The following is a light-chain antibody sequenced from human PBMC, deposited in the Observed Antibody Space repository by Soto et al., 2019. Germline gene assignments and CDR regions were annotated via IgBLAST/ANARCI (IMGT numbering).Light chain of an antibody. Sequence: EIVMTQSPATLSVSPGERATLSCRSSQSVYNNLAWYQQKPGQAPRLLIYGASTRATGIPARFSGSGSGTDFTLTIRRLEPGDSAVYYCQEYAFSPPINCGPGTRREIK. V-gene: IGKV3-15*01. J-gene: IGKJ5*01. CDR1: QSVYNN. CDR2: GAS. CDR3: QEYAFSPPIN.